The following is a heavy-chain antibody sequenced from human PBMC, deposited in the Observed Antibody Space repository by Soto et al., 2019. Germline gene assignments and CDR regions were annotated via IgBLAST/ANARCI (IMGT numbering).Heavy chain of an antibody. CDR2: ISASGGSA. D-gene: IGHD3-9*01. Sequence: EVQLLESGGGLVQPGGSLRLSCAASGFTFDTYAMAWVRQTPGKGLEWVSAISASGGSALYSDSVNDRFTVSRDNSKNTFDLQMKSLRAGDTAVYYCAKVTAPYYDILTGFYPFCFDFWGQGILVTVSS. CDR3: AKVTAPYYDILTGFYPFCFDF. V-gene: IGHV3-23*01. CDR1: GFTFDTYA. J-gene: IGHJ4*02.